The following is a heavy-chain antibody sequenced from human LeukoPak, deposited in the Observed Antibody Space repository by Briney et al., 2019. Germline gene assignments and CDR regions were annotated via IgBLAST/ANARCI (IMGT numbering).Heavy chain of an antibody. CDR3: SSKPREAKF. CDR2: ISGPGGDM. J-gene: IGHJ1*01. D-gene: IGHD1-26*01. CDR1: GFTFSDWY. V-gene: IGHV3-11*01. Sequence: GGSLRLSCTVSGFTFSDWYMSWFRQAPGKGLECISYISGPGGDMTYADSVKGRFTISRDNAKNSLYLQMESLRVEDTAMYYCSSKPREAKFWGQGTLVTVSS.